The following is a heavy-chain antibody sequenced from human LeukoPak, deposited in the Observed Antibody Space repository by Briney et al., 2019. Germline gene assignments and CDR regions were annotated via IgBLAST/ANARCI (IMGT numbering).Heavy chain of an antibody. CDR2: ISAYNGNT. CDR1: GYTFTSYG. V-gene: IGHV1-18*01. CDR3: AREQYSSSWYYFDY. D-gene: IGHD6-13*01. J-gene: IGHJ4*02. Sequence: GASVKVSCKASGYTFTSYGISWVRQAPGQVLEWMGWISAYNGNTNYAQKLQGRVTMTTDTSTSTAYMELRSLRSDDTAVYYCAREQYSSSWYYFDYWGQGTLVTVSS.